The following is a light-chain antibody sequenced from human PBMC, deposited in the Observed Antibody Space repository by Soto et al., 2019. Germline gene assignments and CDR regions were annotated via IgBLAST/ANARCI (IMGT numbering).Light chain of an antibody. Sequence: DIVMTQSPDSLAVSLGERATINCKSSQSVLYSSNNKNYLAWYQQKPGQPPKALIYWASTRESGVPDRFSGSGSGKDCTLTSSSLQAEDVAVYYCQQYYTTPWTFGQGTKVDIK. J-gene: IGKJ1*01. CDR2: WAS. CDR1: QSVLYSSNNKNY. CDR3: QQYYTTPWT. V-gene: IGKV4-1*01.